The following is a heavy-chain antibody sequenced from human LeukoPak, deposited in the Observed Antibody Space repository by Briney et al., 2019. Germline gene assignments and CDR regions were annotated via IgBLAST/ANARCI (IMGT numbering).Heavy chain of an antibody. D-gene: IGHD4-11*01. CDR2: INPRGGST. V-gene: IGHV1-46*01. CDR3: ARVGTTGATADN. J-gene: IGHJ4*02. CDR1: GYTFTSYY. Sequence: ASVKVSCKASGYTFTSYYMHWVRQAPGQGREWMGIINPRGGSTDYAQKFQGRVTMTSDTSTSTVYMELKSLRSEDTAVYFCARVGTTGATADNWGQGTLVTVSS.